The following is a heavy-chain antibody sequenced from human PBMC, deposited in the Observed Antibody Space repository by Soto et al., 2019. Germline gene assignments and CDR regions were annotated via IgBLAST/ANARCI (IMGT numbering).Heavy chain of an antibody. Sequence: QVQLQQWGAGLLKPSETLSLTCAVYGGSFSGYYWSWIRQPPGKGLEWIGEINHSGSTNYNPSLKSRVTLSVDTSKNQFSLKLSSVTAADTAVYYCARGRHSFPIVVVVAANLDRLDYWGQGTLVTVSS. J-gene: IGHJ4*02. CDR2: INHSGST. D-gene: IGHD2-15*01. V-gene: IGHV4-34*01. CDR1: GGSFSGYY. CDR3: ARGRHSFPIVVVVAANLDRLDY.